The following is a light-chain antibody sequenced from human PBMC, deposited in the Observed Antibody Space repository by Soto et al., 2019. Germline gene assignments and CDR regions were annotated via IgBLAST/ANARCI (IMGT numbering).Light chain of an antibody. CDR1: QGISSW. CDR2: AAS. CDR3: QQAHSFPFT. Sequence: DIQMTQSPSSVSASVGDRVTITCRASQGISSWLAWYQHKPGKAPKVLIYAASNLESGVPSRFSGSESGTDFNLTTSSLQPEDLATYYCQQAHSFPFTFGPGTKVDIK. J-gene: IGKJ3*01. V-gene: IGKV1-12*01.